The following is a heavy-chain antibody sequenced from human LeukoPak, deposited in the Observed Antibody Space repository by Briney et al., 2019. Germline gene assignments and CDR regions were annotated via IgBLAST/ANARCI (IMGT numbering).Heavy chain of an antibody. CDR2: IIPIFGTA. Sequence: SVKVSCKASGGTFSSYAISWVRQAPGQGLEWMGGIIPIFGTANYAQKFQGRVTITADESTSTAYMELSSLRSEDTAVYYCARTYYYGSGSSESFQHWGQGTLVTVSS. CDR1: GGTFSSYA. J-gene: IGHJ1*01. CDR3: ARTYYYGSGSSESFQH. D-gene: IGHD3-10*01. V-gene: IGHV1-69*13.